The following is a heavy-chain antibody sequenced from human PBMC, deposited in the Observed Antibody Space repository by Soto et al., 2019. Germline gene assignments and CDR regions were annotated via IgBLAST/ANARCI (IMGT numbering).Heavy chain of an antibody. J-gene: IGHJ4*02. Sequence: QVQLVQSGAEVKKPGASVKVSCKASGYTFTSYGISWVRQAPGQGLEWMGWISAYNGNTNYAQKLQGRVTMTTDTSTRTAYMELRSLRSDETAVYYCARGPPSYYDSSGYYKYFDYWGQGTLVTVSS. D-gene: IGHD3-22*01. CDR2: ISAYNGNT. CDR1: GYTFTSYG. CDR3: ARGPPSYYDSSGYYKYFDY. V-gene: IGHV1-18*01.